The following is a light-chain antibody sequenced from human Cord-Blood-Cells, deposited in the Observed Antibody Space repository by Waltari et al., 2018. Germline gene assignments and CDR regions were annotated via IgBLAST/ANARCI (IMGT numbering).Light chain of an antibody. Sequence: SALTQSAFVSGSPGQSIIIPCTGTSSDVGSYYLVSWYQQHPGKAPNLMIYEGSKRPSGVFNRLAGSRSCDTASLTICGVQAEDDAHYYCCSYAGNSYVFGTGTKLTVL. CDR2: EGS. V-gene: IGLV2-23*01. CDR3: CSYAGNSYV. CDR1: SSDVGSYYL. J-gene: IGLJ1*01.